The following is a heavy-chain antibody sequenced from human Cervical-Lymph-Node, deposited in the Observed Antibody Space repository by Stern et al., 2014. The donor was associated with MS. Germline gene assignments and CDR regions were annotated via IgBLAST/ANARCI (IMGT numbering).Heavy chain of an antibody. CDR1: GDSISNDNW. Sequence: QVQLQESGPGLVRPSGTLSLTCAVSGDSISNDNWRSWVRPPPGKGLEWIGEAYHTGSANYDPSLKSRVTISVDKSKNQFSLRLTSMTAADTAVYYCARDQGFQLMNSWGQGTLVIVSS. CDR2: AYHTGSA. J-gene: IGHJ4*02. D-gene: IGHD2-2*01. CDR3: ARDQGFQLMNS. V-gene: IGHV4-4*02.